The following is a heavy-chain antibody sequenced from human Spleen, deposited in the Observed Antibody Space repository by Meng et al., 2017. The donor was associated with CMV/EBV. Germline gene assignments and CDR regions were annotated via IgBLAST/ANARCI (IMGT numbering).Heavy chain of an antibody. J-gene: IGHJ4*02. Sequence: GESLKISCAASGFTFSSYAMHWVRQAPGKGLEWVAVISYDGSNKYYADSVKGRFTISRDNSKNTLYLQMNSLRAEDTAVYYCARAPAVYDFWSGYYDYWGQGTLVTVSS. CDR2: ISYDGSNK. CDR3: ARAPAVYDFWSGYYDY. CDR1: GFTFSSYA. D-gene: IGHD3-3*01. V-gene: IGHV3-30*04.